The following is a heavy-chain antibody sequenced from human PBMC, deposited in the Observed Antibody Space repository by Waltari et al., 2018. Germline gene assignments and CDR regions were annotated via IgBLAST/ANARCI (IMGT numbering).Heavy chain of an antibody. D-gene: IGHD2-2*01. CDR1: GGSISSSSYY. CDR2: IYYSGST. J-gene: IGHJ3*02. CDR3: ARHSPTYCSSTSCFRGAFDI. Sequence: QLQLQESGPGLVKPSETLSLTCTVSGGSISSSSYYWGWIRQPPGKGLEWIGSIYYSGSTYYNPSLKRRVTISVDTSKNQFSLKLSSVTAADTAVYYCARHSPTYCSSTSCFRGAFDIWGQGTMVTVSS. V-gene: IGHV4-39*01.